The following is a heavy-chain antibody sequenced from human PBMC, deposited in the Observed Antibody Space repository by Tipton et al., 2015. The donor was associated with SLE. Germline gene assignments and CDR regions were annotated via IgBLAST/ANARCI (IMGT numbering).Heavy chain of an antibody. D-gene: IGHD2-8*01. V-gene: IGHV4-59*01. CDR3: ARESFTNDFYYYMDV. Sequence: GSLRLSCTVSGGSISNFYWSWIRQPPGKGLEWIGYIYYSGRTNNNPSLESRVTISVDTSKNQFSLQLTSVTAADTAIYYCARESFTNDFYYYMDVWGKGTTVTVSS. CDR2: IYYSGRT. CDR1: GGSISNFY. J-gene: IGHJ6*03.